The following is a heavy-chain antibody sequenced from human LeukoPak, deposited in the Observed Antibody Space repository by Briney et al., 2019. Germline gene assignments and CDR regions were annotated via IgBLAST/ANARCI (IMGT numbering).Heavy chain of an antibody. J-gene: IGHJ6*02. CDR1: GYTFTSHD. CDR3: ARGPRGNSSGYYYYYYGMDV. V-gene: IGHV1-8*01. D-gene: IGHD3-22*01. CDR2: MSPNSDNT. Sequence: ASVKVSCKASGYTFTSHDINWVRQASGQGLEWMGWMSPNSDNTGYAQKSQGRVTMTRNTSISTAYMELSSLRSEDTAVYYCARGPRGNSSGYYYYYYGMDVWGQGTTVTVSS.